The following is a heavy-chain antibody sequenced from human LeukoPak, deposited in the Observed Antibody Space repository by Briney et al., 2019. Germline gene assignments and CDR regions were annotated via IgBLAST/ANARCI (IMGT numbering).Heavy chain of an antibody. CDR3: ARAYTSYDFWSGTNLFNWFDH. D-gene: IGHD3-3*01. J-gene: IGHJ5*02. V-gene: IGHV4-59*01. Sequence: SETLSLTCTVSGGSISSYYWSWIRQPPGKGLEWIGYICYSGSTNYNPSLKSRVTISVDTSKNQFSLKLSSVTAADTAVYYCARAYTSYDFWSGTNLFNWFDHWGQGTLVTVSS. CDR1: GGSISSYY. CDR2: ICYSGST.